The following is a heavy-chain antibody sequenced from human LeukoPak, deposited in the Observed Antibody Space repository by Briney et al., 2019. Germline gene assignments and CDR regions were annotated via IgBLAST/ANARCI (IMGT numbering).Heavy chain of an antibody. D-gene: IGHD6-13*01. CDR3: AKDGSHHRKIPFIAAAGRPNWFDP. CDR2: ISYDGSNK. Sequence: PGGSLRLSCAASGFTFSSYGMHWVRQAPGKGLEWVAVISYDGSNKYYADSVKGRFTISRDNSKNTLYLQMNSLRAEDTAVYYCAKDGSHHRKIPFIAAAGRPNWFDPWGQGTLVTVSS. J-gene: IGHJ5*02. CDR1: GFTFSSYG. V-gene: IGHV3-30*18.